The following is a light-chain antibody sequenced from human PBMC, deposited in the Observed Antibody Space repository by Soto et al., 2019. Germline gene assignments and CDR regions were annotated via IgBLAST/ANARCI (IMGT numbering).Light chain of an antibody. CDR1: QGITNY. CDR3: QKYNSAPLT. Sequence: DTQMTQSPSSLSASVGDRVTITCRASQGITNYVAWYQQKPGEVPKLLIYRASTVQSGVPSRFSGSGSGTDFTLTISSLQPEDVATYYCQKYNSAPLTFGGGTKVEIK. J-gene: IGKJ4*01. CDR2: RAS. V-gene: IGKV1-27*01.